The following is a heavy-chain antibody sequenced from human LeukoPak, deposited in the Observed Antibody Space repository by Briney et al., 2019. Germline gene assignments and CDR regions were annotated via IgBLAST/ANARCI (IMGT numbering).Heavy chain of an antibody. J-gene: IGHJ3*02. CDR1: GVSIAGSNYY. CDR3: ARHFANSAIYGDAFDI. Sequence: SETLSLTCIVSGVSIAGSNYYWGWIRQSPGRGLEWLGSVFYSGNTHYNPSLKSRVTISVDTSKNQFSLKVRSVTAADTAVYFCARHFANSAIYGDAFDIWGQGTMVTVSS. V-gene: IGHV4-39*01. CDR2: VFYSGNT. D-gene: IGHD4/OR15-4a*01.